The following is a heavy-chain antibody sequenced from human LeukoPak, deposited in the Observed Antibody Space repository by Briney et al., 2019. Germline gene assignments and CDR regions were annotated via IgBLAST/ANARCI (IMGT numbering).Heavy chain of an antibody. CDR1: GFTFSSYG. CDR2: IRYDGSNK. J-gene: IGHJ4*02. D-gene: IGHD3-22*01. CDR3: AKPTTGIVVVITYFDY. V-gene: IGHV3-30*02. Sequence: GSLRLSCAASGFTFSSYGMHWVRQAPGKGLERVAFIRYDGSNKYYADSVKGRFTISRDNSKNTLYLQMNSLRAEDTAVYYCAKPTTGIVVVITYFDYWGQGTLVTVSS.